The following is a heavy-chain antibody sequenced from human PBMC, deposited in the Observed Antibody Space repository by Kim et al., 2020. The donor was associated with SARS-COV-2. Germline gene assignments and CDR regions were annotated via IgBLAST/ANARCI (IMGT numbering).Heavy chain of an antibody. CDR3: ARPLGEGVLFDY. J-gene: IGHJ4*02. Sequence: YYADSVKGRFTRSRDNAKNSLYLQMNSLRAEDTAVYYCARPLGEGVLFDYWGQGTLVTVSS. V-gene: IGHV3-48*04. D-gene: IGHD4-17*01.